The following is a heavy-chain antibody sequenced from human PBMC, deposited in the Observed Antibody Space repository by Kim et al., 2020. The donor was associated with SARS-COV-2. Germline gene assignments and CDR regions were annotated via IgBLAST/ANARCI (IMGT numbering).Heavy chain of an antibody. D-gene: IGHD3-10*01. J-gene: IGHJ4*02. CDR2: IRWNSGSI. V-gene: IGHV3-9*01. CDR3: AKDSLGYGSGSFLYYVGS. Sequence: GGSLRLSCAASGFTFDDYAMHWVRQAPGKGLEWVAGIRWNSGSIGYADSVKGRFTISRDNAKNSLYLQMNSLRAEDTALYYCAKDSLGYGSGSFLYYVGSWGQGALVTVSP. CDR1: GFTFDDYA.